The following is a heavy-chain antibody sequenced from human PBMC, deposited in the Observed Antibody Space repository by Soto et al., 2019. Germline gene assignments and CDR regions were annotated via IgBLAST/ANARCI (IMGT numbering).Heavy chain of an antibody. V-gene: IGHV3-30-3*01. Sequence: GRSLRLSCAASGFTFSSYAMHWARQSPGKGLEWVAVISYDGGNKYYADSVKGRFTISRDNSKNTLYLQMNSLRAEDAAVYYCERELRFLEWLFYFDYWGQGALVTV. CDR3: ERELRFLEWLFYFDY. D-gene: IGHD3-3*01. CDR2: ISYDGGNK. CDR1: GFTFSSYA. J-gene: IGHJ4*02.